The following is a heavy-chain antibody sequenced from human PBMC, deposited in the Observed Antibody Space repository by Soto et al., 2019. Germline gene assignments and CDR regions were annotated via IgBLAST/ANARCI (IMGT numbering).Heavy chain of an antibody. D-gene: IGHD3-9*01. CDR1: GGSINCAGYS. CDR3: ARARYYDWGFDC. V-gene: IGHV4-30-2*06. J-gene: IGHJ4*02. CDR2: SYHSGSS. Sequence: ILSVTCPVSGGSINCAGYSWGWVRQSPGKGLEWIWYSYHSGSSYYNPSLQSRVTISVDRSKAQFYLTLTSVTAADTAVYFCARARYYDWGFDCLGQGTPVTVS.